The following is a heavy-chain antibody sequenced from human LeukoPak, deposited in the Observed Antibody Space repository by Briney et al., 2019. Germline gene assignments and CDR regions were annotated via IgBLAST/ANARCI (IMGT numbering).Heavy chain of an antibody. D-gene: IGHD1-26*01. CDR1: GFTFTSYG. V-gene: IGHV3-30*02. CDR2: VRYDGSNK. J-gene: IGHJ4*02. CDR3: AKAQGWEPGDFDY. Sequence: GGSLRLSCAAPGFTFTSYGMRWVRQAPGKGLEWVAFVRYDGSNKYYADSVKGRFTISRDNSKNTLYLQMNSLRAEDSAVYYCAKAQGWEPGDFDYWGQGTLVTVSS.